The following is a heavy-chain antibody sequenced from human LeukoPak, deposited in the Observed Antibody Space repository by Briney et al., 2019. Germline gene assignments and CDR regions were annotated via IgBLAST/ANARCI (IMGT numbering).Heavy chain of an antibody. J-gene: IGHJ4*02. CDR3: ARDLSSVVRASPMGY. Sequence: GGSLRLSCAASGFTFSSYWMSWVRQAPGKGLEWVANIKQDGGEKYYVDSVKGRFTISRDNAKNSLHLQMNSLRAEDTAVYYCARDLSSVVRASPMGYWGQGTLVTVSS. V-gene: IGHV3-7*01. D-gene: IGHD3-10*01. CDR2: IKQDGGEK. CDR1: GFTFSSYW.